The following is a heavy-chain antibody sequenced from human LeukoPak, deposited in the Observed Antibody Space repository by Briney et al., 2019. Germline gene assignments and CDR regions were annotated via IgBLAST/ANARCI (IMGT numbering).Heavy chain of an antibody. D-gene: IGHD1-1*01. CDR1: GFIFSNW. J-gene: IGHJ4*02. Sequence: GGSLRLPCAASGFIFSNWMSWVRQAPGKGLEWVASINPDGSAKYHVDSVKGRFTISRDNAKKSLSLQMDALRAEDTAVYFCAKLLGTATRYDSWGLGTLVMVSS. CDR2: INPDGSAK. V-gene: IGHV3-7*01. CDR3: AKLLGTATRYDS.